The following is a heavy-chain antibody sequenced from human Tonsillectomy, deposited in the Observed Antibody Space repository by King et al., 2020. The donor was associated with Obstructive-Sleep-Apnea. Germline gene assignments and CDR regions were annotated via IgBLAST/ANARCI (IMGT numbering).Heavy chain of an antibody. D-gene: IGHD2-2*02. CDR2: INSDESST. CDR1: GFTFSNSW. Sequence: VQLVQSGGGLVQPGGSLRLSCAASGFTFSNSWMHWVRQAPGKGLLWVSHINSDESSTNNADSVKGRFTISRDNAKNTVYLQMNSLRAEDTAVYYCARDRGYIPDYWGQGTLVTVSS. V-gene: IGHV3-74*01. J-gene: IGHJ4*02. CDR3: ARDRGYIPDY.